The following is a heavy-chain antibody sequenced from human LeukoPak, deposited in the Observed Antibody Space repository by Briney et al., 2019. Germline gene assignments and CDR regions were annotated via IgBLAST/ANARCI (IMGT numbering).Heavy chain of an antibody. Sequence: SVKVSCKASGGTFSSYAISWVRQAPGQGLEWMGGIIPIFGTANYAQKFQGRVTITTDESTSIAYMELSSLRSEDTAVYYCASGGIAARVGGFDYWGQGTLVTVSS. CDR3: ASGGIAARVGGFDY. D-gene: IGHD6-6*01. V-gene: IGHV1-69*05. CDR2: IIPIFGTA. CDR1: GGTFSSYA. J-gene: IGHJ4*02.